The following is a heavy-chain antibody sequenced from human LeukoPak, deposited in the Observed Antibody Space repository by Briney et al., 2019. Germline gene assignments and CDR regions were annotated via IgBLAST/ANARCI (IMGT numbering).Heavy chain of an antibody. V-gene: IGHV1-2*02. Sequence: GASVKVSCKASGYTFTGYYMHWVRQAPGQGLEWMGWINPNSGGTNYAQNLQGRVTMTTDTSTSTAYMEVRSLRSDDTAVYYCARVPHNCSGDRCYSRWFDPWGQGTLVIVSS. CDR1: GYTFTGYY. CDR3: ARVPHNCSGDRCYSRWFDP. J-gene: IGHJ5*02. CDR2: INPNSGGT. D-gene: IGHD2-15*01.